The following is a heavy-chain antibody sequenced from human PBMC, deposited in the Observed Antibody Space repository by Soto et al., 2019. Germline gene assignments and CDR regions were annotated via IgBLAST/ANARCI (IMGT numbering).Heavy chain of an antibody. CDR2: ISSSSSYI. V-gene: IGHV3-21*01. J-gene: IGHJ4*02. D-gene: IGHD6-19*01. CDR3: ARDKRSSGWYEDY. Sequence: EVRLVESGGGLVKPGGSLRLSCAASGFTFSSYSMNWVRQAPGKGLEWVSSISSSSSYIYYADSVKGRFTISRDNAKNSLYLQRNSLRAEDTAVYYCARDKRSSGWYEDYWGQGTLVTVSS. CDR1: GFTFSSYS.